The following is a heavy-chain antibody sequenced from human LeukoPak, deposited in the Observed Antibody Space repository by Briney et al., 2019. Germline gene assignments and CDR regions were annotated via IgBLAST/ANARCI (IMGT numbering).Heavy chain of an antibody. V-gene: IGHV3-21*04. CDR2: ISSSSSNK. Sequence: GGSLRLSCAASGFTFSSYSMNWVRQAPGKGLEWVSSISSSSSNKYYADSVKGRFTISRDNAKTSLYLQMNSLRAEDTAVYYCAKIGMDHIVVVVAATMGGFDYWGQGTLVTVSS. CDR3: AKIGMDHIVVVVAATMGGFDY. J-gene: IGHJ4*02. D-gene: IGHD2-15*01. CDR1: GFTFSSYS.